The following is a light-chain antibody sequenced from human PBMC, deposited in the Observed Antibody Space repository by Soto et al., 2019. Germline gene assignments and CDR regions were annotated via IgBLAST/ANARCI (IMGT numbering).Light chain of an antibody. Sequence: QSVLTQPASVSGSPGQSITITCTGTSSYIGGYDYVSWYQHHPGKAPKVIIYGVTNRPSGVSHRFSGSKSANTASLTISGLQAEDEADYYCSSYTVSVAPYVFXTGTKVTVL. J-gene: IGLJ1*01. CDR3: SSYTVSVAPYV. V-gene: IGLV2-14*01. CDR2: GVT. CDR1: SSYIGGYDY.